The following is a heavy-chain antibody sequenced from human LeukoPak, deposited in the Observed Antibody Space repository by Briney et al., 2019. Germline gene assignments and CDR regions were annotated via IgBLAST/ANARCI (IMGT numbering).Heavy chain of an antibody. V-gene: IGHV3-23*01. CDR2: ISGSGGST. CDR1: GLTFDSYA. D-gene: IGHD3-10*01. CDR3: AKGGPERIYFGSGSYYNVNPLIDY. J-gene: IGHJ4*02. Sequence: GGSLRLSCAASGLTFDSYAMSWVRQAPGKGLEWVSVISGSGGSTYYADSVKGRFTTSRDNSKDTLYLQMNSLRAEDTAVYYCAKGGPERIYFGSGSYYNVNPLIDYWGQGTLVTVSS.